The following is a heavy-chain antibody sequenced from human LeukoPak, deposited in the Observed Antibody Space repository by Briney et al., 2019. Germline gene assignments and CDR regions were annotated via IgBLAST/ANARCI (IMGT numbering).Heavy chain of an antibody. J-gene: IGHJ6*03. CDR1: GFTFTSYA. CDR2: ISSSSSYI. V-gene: IGHV3-21*01. Sequence: GGSLRLSCAASGFTFTSYAISWVRQAPGKGLEWVSSISSSSSYIYYADSVKGRFTISRDNAKNSLYLQMNSLRAEDTAVYYCARGSSGWFRPNYYMDVWGKGTTVTVSS. D-gene: IGHD6-19*01. CDR3: ARGSSGWFRPNYYMDV.